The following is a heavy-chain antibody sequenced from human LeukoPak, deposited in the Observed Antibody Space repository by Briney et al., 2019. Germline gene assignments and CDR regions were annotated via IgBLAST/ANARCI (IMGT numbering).Heavy chain of an antibody. CDR3: ARGVYYYDSSGYYYEDAFDI. CDR2: INPNSGGI. D-gene: IGHD3-22*01. Sequence: ASVKVSCKASGYTFTGYYMHWVRQAPGQGLEWMGWINPNSGGINYAQKFQGRVTMTRDTSISTAYMELSRLRSDDTAVYYCARGVYYYDSSGYYYEDAFDIWGQGTMVTVSS. CDR1: GYTFTGYY. J-gene: IGHJ3*02. V-gene: IGHV1-2*02.